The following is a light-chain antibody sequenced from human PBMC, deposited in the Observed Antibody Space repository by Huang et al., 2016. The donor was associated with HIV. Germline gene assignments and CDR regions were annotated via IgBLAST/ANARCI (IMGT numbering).Light chain of an antibody. CDR1: QSVSTY. J-gene: IGKJ2*01. CDR3: QQRSSWYT. Sequence: EIVLTQSPATLSLSPGESATLSCRASQSVSTYLAWYQQQPGQAPRLLIYDASNRATGIPARFSGSGSGTDFTLTISSLEPEDFAIYYCQQRSSWYTFGQGTKLEIK. V-gene: IGKV3-11*01. CDR2: DAS.